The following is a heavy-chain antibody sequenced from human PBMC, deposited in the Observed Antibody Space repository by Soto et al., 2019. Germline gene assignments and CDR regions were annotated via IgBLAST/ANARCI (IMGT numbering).Heavy chain of an antibody. CDR3: ARGAPYGSGSYYKA. CDR2: IYSGGST. V-gene: IGHV3-53*02. J-gene: IGHJ1*01. D-gene: IGHD3-10*01. CDR1: GFTVSSNY. Sequence: EVQMVETGGGLIQPGGSLRLSCADSGFTVSSNYMSWVRQAPGKGLEWVSVIYSGGSTYYADSVNVGFTISRDNSKNTLYLQMNSLRVEDTAVYYCARGAPYGSGSYYKAWGQATLVTVSS.